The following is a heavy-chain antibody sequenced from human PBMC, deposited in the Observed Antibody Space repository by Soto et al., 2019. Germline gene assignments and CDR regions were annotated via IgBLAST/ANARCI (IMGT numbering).Heavy chain of an antibody. CDR2: IIPIFGTA. Sequence: SVKVSCKASGGTFSSYAISWVRQAPGQGLEWMGGIIPIFGTANYAQKFQGRVTITADESTSTAYMELSSLRSEDTAVYYRARDISSGGGYSYGYFDYWGQGTLVTVSS. CDR3: ARDISSGGGYSYGYFDY. D-gene: IGHD5-18*01. V-gene: IGHV1-69*13. J-gene: IGHJ4*02. CDR1: GGTFSSYA.